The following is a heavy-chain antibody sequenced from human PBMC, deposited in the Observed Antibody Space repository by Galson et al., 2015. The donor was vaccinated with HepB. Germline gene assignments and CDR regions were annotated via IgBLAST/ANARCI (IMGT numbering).Heavy chain of an antibody. CDR3: AKDKASYGDYYFFDF. CDR2: IRYDGSHK. D-gene: IGHD4-17*01. Sequence: SLRLSCAASGFTFSSYGIHWVRQAPGKEPDWVSFIRYDGSHKDYADSVKGRFTISRDNSKNTLYLQMDSLRVEDAAVYYCAKDKASYGDYYFFDFWGQGTLVTVSS. V-gene: IGHV3-30*02. J-gene: IGHJ4*02. CDR1: GFTFSSYG.